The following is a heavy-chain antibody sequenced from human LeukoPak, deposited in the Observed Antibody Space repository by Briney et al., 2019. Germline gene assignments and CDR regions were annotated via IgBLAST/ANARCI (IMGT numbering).Heavy chain of an antibody. CDR1: GFTLSGYW. Sequence: PGGSLRLSCAASGFTLSGYWMHWTRQVPGKGLVWVSDINSDGSSTSYANSVKGRFTISRDNAKNKVYLQMTNLRAEDTAVYYCVRRSTFYSGSGSYPHFDSWGRGTLVTVSP. CDR2: INSDGSST. D-gene: IGHD3-10*01. J-gene: IGHJ4*02. CDR3: VRRSTFYSGSGSYPHFDS. V-gene: IGHV3-74*01.